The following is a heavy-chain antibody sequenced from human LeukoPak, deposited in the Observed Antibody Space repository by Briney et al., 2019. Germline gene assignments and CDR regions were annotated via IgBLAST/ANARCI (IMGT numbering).Heavy chain of an antibody. CDR2: INPSGGST. V-gene: IGHV1-46*01. Sequence: ASVKVSCKASGYTFTSYYMHWVRQAPGQGLEWMGIINPSGGSTSYAQKFQGRVTMTRDTSTSTVYMELSSPRSEDTAVYYCARGYGDYLRGYGLRASDYWGQGTLVTVSS. CDR1: GYTFTSYY. J-gene: IGHJ4*02. CDR3: ARGYGDYLRGYGLRASDY. D-gene: IGHD4-17*01.